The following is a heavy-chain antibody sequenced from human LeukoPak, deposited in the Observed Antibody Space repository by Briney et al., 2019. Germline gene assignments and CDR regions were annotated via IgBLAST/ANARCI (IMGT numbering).Heavy chain of an antibody. Sequence: GGSLRLSCAASGFTFSSYSMTWVRQAPGKGLEWVSSISSSSSYIYYADSVKGRFTISRDNAKNSLYLQMNSLRAEDTAVYYCARVKNPRAHYDAFDIWGQGTMVTVSS. CDR2: ISSSSSYI. J-gene: IGHJ3*02. CDR3: ARVKNPRAHYDAFDI. CDR1: GFTFSSYS. V-gene: IGHV3-21*01.